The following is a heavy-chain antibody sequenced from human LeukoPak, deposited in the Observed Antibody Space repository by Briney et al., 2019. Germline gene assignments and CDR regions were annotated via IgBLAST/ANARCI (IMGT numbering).Heavy chain of an antibody. CDR3: ARSSVLLWSAPNYYYGMDV. CDR1: GGSISGSAYY. V-gene: IGHV4-61*05. CDR2: IYYSGST. D-gene: IGHD3-10*01. Sequence: SETLSLTCTVSGGSISGSAYYWGWIRQPPGKGLEWIGYIYYSGSTNYNPSLKSRVTISVDTSKNQFSLKLSSVTAADTAVYYCARSSVLLWSAPNYYYGMDVWGQGTTVTVSS. J-gene: IGHJ6*02.